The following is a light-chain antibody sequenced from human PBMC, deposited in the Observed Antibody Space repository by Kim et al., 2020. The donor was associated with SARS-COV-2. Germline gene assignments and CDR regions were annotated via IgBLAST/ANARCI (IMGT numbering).Light chain of an antibody. J-gene: IGLJ3*02. CDR3: GAWDSSLSARV. Sequence: QSVLTQPPSVSAAPGQKVTISCSGSTSNIGNNYVYWFQQFPGTAPKLLIYDNTRRPSGIPDRFSGSKSGTSATLGITGLQTGDEADYYCGAWDSSLSARVFGGGTQLTVL. CDR1: TSNIGNNY. V-gene: IGLV1-51*01. CDR2: DNT.